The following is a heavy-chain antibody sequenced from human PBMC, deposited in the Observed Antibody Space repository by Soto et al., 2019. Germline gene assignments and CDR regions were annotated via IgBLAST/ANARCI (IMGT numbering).Heavy chain of an antibody. V-gene: IGHV1-69*13. CDR2: IIPIFGTA. CDR1: GGTFSSYA. D-gene: IGHD1-26*01. Sequence: ASVKVSCKASGGTFSSYAISWVRQAPGQGLEWMGGIIPIFGTANYAQKFQGRVTITADESTSTAYMELSSLRSEDTAVYYCARNRADVGWFDPWGQGTLVTVSS. J-gene: IGHJ5*02. CDR3: ARNRADVGWFDP.